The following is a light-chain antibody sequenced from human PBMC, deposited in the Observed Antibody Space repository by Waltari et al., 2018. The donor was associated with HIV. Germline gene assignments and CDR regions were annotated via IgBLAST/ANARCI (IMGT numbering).Light chain of an antibody. Sequence: QSALTQPPSASGSLGQSVTISCTGTSRNVGGYNYVSWYQLHPGKGPKLMIFEVNKRPSGGPDRLSGSKSGNTASLTVSGLQAEDEADYYCSSYAGSDNFVFGTGTKVAVL. CDR2: EVN. J-gene: IGLJ1*01. CDR3: SSYAGSDNFV. V-gene: IGLV2-8*01. CDR1: SRNVGGYNY.